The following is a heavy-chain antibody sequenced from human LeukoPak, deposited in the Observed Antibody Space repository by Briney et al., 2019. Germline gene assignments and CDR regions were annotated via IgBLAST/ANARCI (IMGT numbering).Heavy chain of an antibody. V-gene: IGHV1-69*06. CDR2: IIPIFGTA. Sequence: SVKVSCKASGGTFSSYAISWVRQAPGQGLEWMGGIIPIFGTANYAQKFQGRVTITADKSTSTAYMELSSLRSEDTAVYYCAKDTVVVVPAAHSYYYYYMDVWGKGTTVTISS. D-gene: IGHD2-2*01. CDR1: GGTFSSYA. CDR3: AKDTVVVVPAAHSYYYYYMDV. J-gene: IGHJ6*03.